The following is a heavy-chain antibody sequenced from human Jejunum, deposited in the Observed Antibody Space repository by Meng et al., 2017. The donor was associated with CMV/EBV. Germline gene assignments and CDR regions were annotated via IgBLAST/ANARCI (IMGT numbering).Heavy chain of an antibody. D-gene: IGHD2-2*01. V-gene: IGHV1-18*01. CDR1: GFLFTSYA. J-gene: IGHJ4*02. CDR3: ARFYCSSTSCPHVLFDY. Sequence: QVELVQAGAEVKKPGASVKVSCEASGFLFTSYAISWVRQAPGQGLQYMGWISAYNGNTNYAQELQGRVTMTTDTSTSTAYMELRSLRFDDTAVYYCARFYCSSTSCPHVLFDYWGQGTLVTVSS. CDR2: ISAYNGNT.